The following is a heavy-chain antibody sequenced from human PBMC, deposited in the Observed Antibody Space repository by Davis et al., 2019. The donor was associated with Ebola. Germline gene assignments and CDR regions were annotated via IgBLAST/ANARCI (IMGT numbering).Heavy chain of an antibody. V-gene: IGHV4-59*08. D-gene: IGHD2-15*01. J-gene: IGHJ5*02. CDR3: ARHPSFPRRYWLGFDP. Sequence: SETLSLTCTVPGGPISSYYWSWIRQPPGKGLEWLGYIYYSGSTNYNPSLKSRVTISVDTSKNQFSLKLSSVTAADTAVYYCARHPSFPRRYWLGFDPWGQGTLVTVSS. CDR1: GGPISSYY. CDR2: IYYSGST.